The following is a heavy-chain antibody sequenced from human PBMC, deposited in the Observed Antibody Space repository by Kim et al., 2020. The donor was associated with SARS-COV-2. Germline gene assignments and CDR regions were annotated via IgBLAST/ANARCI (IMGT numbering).Heavy chain of an antibody. CDR3: ARVLAEYSSSWYGEIDY. J-gene: IGHJ4*02. V-gene: IGHV3-21*01. Sequence: GGSLRLSCAASGFTFSSYSMNWVRQAPGKGLEWVSSISSSSSYIYYADSVKGRFTISRDNAKNSLYLQMNSLRAEDTAVYYCARVLAEYSSSWYGEIDYWGQGTLVTVSS. D-gene: IGHD6-13*01. CDR1: GFTFSSYS. CDR2: ISSSSSYI.